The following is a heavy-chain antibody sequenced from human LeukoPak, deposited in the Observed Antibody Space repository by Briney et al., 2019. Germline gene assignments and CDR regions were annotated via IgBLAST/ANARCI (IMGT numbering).Heavy chain of an antibody. CDR1: GFTVSSNY. Sequence: GGSLRLSCAASGFTVSSNYMSWVRQAPGKGLERVSVIYSGGSTYYADSVKGRFTISRDNSKNTLYLQMNSLRAEDTAVYYCASQRWLQLMYFDYWGQGTLVTVSS. CDR3: ASQRWLQLMYFDY. V-gene: IGHV3-66*04. D-gene: IGHD5-24*01. CDR2: IYSGGST. J-gene: IGHJ4*02.